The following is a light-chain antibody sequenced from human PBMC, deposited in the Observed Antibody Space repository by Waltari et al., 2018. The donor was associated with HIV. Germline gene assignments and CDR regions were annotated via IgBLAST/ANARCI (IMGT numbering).Light chain of an antibody. V-gene: IGLV2-14*03. Sequence: QSALTQPASVSGSPGQSITVSCSGTQNDLGYYNYVSWFQHHADKPPQRIIFDVNKRPSGVSDRFSASKSGRTASLTIFGLQPDDEGDYFCCSYTTSGTWVFGGGTRVTVL. CDR3: CSYTTSGTWV. CDR1: QNDLGYYNY. J-gene: IGLJ3*02. CDR2: DVN.